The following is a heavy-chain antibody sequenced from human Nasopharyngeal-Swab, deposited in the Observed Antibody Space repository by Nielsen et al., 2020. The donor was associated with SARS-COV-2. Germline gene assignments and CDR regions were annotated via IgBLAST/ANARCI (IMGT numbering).Heavy chain of an antibody. Sequence: ASVKVSCKASGYTFTGYYMHWVRQAPGQGLEWMGWINPNSGGTNYAQKFQGRVTMTRDTSISTAYMELSRLRSDDTAVYYCARVRADRYSSSWDFDYWGRGTLVTVSS. CDR3: ARVRADRYSSSWDFDY. V-gene: IGHV1-2*02. D-gene: IGHD6-13*01. CDR2: INPNSGGT. CDR1: GYTFTGYY. J-gene: IGHJ4*02.